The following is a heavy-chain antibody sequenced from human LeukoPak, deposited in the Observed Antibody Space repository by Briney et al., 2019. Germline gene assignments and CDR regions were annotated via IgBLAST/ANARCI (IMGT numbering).Heavy chain of an antibody. V-gene: IGHV1-18*01. J-gene: IGHJ4*02. D-gene: IGHD4-17*01. Sequence: ASVKVSCKASGYTFTSYGLSWVRQAPGQGLEWMGWISGYNGNTNYAQKLQGRVTMTTDTSTNTAYMALRSLRSDDTAVYYCARSHVDYVGGNFDYWGREPWSPSPQ. CDR2: ISGYNGNT. CDR3: ARSHVDYVGGNFDY. CDR1: GYTFTSYG.